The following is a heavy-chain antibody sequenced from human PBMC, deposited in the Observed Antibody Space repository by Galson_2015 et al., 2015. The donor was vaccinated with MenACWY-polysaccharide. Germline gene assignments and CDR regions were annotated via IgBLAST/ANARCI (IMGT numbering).Heavy chain of an antibody. CDR3: VKGGWADN. J-gene: IGHJ4*02. CDR2: ISSGSDTA. Sequence: SLRLSCAASGFNFSIYVMTWVRQALGKGLEWVSAISSGSDTAYYTDSVKGRFTISRDNSKDTVHLQMDSLRAEDTAVYYCVKGGWADNWGQGTLVTVSS. V-gene: IGHV3-23*01. CDR1: GFNFSIYV. D-gene: IGHD1-26*01.